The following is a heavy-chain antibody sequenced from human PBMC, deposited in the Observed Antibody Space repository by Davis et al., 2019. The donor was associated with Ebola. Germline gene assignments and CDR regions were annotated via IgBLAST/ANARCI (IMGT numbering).Heavy chain of an antibody. J-gene: IGHJ6*04. CDR3: ARVYCSGGSCYYYYGMDV. D-gene: IGHD2-15*01. V-gene: IGHV3-33*01. CDR1: GFKGSSYG. CDR2: IWYDGSNK. Sequence: GESLKISCAASGFKGSSYGMHWVRQAPGKGLEWVAVIWYDGSNKYYADSVKGRFTISRDNSKNTLYLQMNSLRAEDTAVYYCARVYCSGGSCYYYYGMDVWGKGTTVTVSS.